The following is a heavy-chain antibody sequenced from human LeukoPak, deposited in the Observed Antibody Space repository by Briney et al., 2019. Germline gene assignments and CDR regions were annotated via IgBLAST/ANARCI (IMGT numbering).Heavy chain of an antibody. Sequence: SETLSLTCAVYGGSLSAYYWTWIRQPPGKGLEWIGEINHGGSTNYNPSLKSRVTISVDTSKNQFSLKLSSVTAADTAVYYCARPDYYGSGSYYNLNWYFDLWGRGTLVTVSS. J-gene: IGHJ2*01. V-gene: IGHV4-34*01. CDR1: GGSLSAYY. CDR3: ARPDYYGSGSYYNLNWYFDL. D-gene: IGHD3-10*01. CDR2: INHGGST.